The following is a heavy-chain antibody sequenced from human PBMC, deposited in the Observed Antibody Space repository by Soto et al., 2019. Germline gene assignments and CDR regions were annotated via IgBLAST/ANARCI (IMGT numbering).Heavy chain of an antibody. D-gene: IGHD2-2*01. CDR3: ARGTRDCRATSCYSPQGYFRHDMDV. V-gene: IGHV1-69*13. Sequence: GASVKVSCKASGGTFSSYAISWVRQAPGQGLEWMGGIIPMFGSARYAQKFQGRVAITADGSTSTAYMDLSSLRSEDTAVYYLARGTRDCRATSCYSPQGYFRHDMDVWGPGTTVTVSS. J-gene: IGHJ6*02. CDR1: GGTFSSYA. CDR2: IIPMFGSA.